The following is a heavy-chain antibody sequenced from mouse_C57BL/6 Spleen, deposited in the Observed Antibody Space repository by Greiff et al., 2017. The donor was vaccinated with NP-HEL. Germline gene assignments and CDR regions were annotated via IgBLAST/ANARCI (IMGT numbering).Heavy chain of an antibody. V-gene: IGHV1-82*01. Sequence: VQLQQSGPELVKPGASVKISCKASGYAFSSSWMNWVKQRPGKGLEWIGRIYPGDGDTNYNGKFKGKATLTADKSSSTAYMQLSSLTSEASAVYFCARLIYDGYYAMDYWGQGTSVTVSS. J-gene: IGHJ4*01. CDR1: GYAFSSSW. D-gene: IGHD2-3*01. CDR3: ARLIYDGYYAMDY. CDR2: IYPGDGDT.